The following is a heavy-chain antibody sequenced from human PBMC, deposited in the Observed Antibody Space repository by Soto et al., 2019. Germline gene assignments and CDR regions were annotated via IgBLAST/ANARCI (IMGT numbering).Heavy chain of an antibody. D-gene: IGHD3-10*01. J-gene: IGHJ4*02. CDR2: LDDSGST. CDR1: GDSIRSGYW. Sequence: KASETLSLTCTVSGDSIRSGYWHIWLRQPPGKGLEWIGELDDSGSTKYNPSLKSRLTISEDKSKNQFSLRLTSVTAADTAVYYCATMDMVRGVISDYWGLGTLVTVSS. V-gene: IGHV4-4*02. CDR3: ATMDMVRGVISDY.